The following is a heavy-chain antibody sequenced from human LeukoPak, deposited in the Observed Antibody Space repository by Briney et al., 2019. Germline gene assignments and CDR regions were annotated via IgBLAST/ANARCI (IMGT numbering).Heavy chain of an antibody. CDR2: IYYSGST. J-gene: IGHJ5*02. Sequence: SETLSLTCTVSGDSISSYYWSWIRQPPGKGLEWIGYIYYSGSTNYNPSLKSRVTISVDTSKNQFSLKLSSVTAADTAVYYCARHTPLNSSSWYWFDPWGQGTLVTVSS. CDR1: GDSISSYY. CDR3: ARHTPLNSSSWYWFDP. D-gene: IGHD6-13*01. V-gene: IGHV4-59*08.